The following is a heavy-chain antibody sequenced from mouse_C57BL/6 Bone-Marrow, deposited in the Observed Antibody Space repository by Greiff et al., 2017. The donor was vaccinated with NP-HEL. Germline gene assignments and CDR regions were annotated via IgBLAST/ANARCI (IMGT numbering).Heavy chain of an antibody. V-gene: IGHV2-2*01. Sequence: VKLVESGPGLVQPSQRLSITCTVSGFSLTSYGVHWVRQSPGKGLEWLGVIWSGGSTDYNAAFISRLSISKDNSKSQVFFKMNSLQADDTAIYYCARKKGNGYPAWFAYWGQGTLVTVSA. CDR2: IWSGGST. D-gene: IGHD2-2*01. J-gene: IGHJ3*01. CDR1: GFSLTSYG. CDR3: ARKKGNGYPAWFAY.